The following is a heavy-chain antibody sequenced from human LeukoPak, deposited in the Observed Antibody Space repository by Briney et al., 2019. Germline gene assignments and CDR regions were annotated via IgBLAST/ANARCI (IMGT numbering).Heavy chain of an antibody. Sequence: ASVKVSCKVSGYTLTELSMHWVRQAPGKGLEWMGGFDPEDGETIYAQKFQGRVTMTEDTSTDTAYMELSSLRSEDTAVYYCATAPYYYDSSGYNWFDPWGQGTLVTVSS. D-gene: IGHD3-22*01. V-gene: IGHV1-24*01. CDR1: GYTLTELS. CDR2: FDPEDGET. J-gene: IGHJ5*02. CDR3: ATAPYYYDSSGYNWFDP.